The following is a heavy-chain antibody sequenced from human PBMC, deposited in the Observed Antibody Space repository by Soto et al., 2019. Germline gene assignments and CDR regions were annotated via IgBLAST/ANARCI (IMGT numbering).Heavy chain of an antibody. CDR1: GFTFSRYE. D-gene: IGHD3-16*01. Sequence: GGSLRLSCAASGFTFSRYEMNWVRQAPGKGLEWVSYISSSGSTIYYADSVKGRFTISRDNAKNSLYLQMNSLRAEDTSVYYCARDRQGVDYWGQGTLVTVSS. CDR3: ARDRQGVDY. J-gene: IGHJ4*02. CDR2: ISSSGSTI. V-gene: IGHV3-48*03.